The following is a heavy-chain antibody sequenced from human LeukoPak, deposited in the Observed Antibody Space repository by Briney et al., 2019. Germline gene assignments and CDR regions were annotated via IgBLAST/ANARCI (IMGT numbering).Heavy chain of an antibody. CDR1: GGTFSSYA. Sequence: SVKVSCKASGGTFSSYAISWVRQAPGQGLDLMGGISRIFGIANYAQKFQGRVTITADKSTSTAYMELSSLRSEDIAVYYCAAGVSGYRTNLDYWGQGTLVTVSS. D-gene: IGHD5-12*01. CDR2: ISRIFGIA. CDR3: AAGVSGYRTNLDY. V-gene: IGHV1-69*10. J-gene: IGHJ4*02.